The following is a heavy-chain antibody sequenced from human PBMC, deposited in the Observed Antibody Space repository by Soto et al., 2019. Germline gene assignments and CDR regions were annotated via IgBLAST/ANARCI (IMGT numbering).Heavy chain of an antibody. CDR2: IWYGGSNK. CDR3: ARVLEGLDV. CDR1: GFTFSAYA. Sequence: QVQLVESGGGVVQPGRSLRLSCAASGFTFSAYAMHWVRQAPGKGLEWVAVIWYGGSNKYYADSVKGRFTISRDNSKNTLYLQMNRLRAEDTAVYYCARVLEGLDVWGQGTTVTVSS. D-gene: IGHD3-3*01. J-gene: IGHJ6*02. V-gene: IGHV3-33*01.